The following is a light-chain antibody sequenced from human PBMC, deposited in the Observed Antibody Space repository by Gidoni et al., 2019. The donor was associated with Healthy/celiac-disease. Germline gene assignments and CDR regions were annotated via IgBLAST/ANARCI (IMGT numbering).Light chain of an antibody. Sequence: EIVLTQSPGTLSLSPGERATPSCRASQSVSNSYLAWYQQKPGQAPRLLIYGASSRATGIPDRFSGSGSGTDFTLTISRLEPEDFAVYYCQQYGSSPQTFGQGTKVEIK. CDR3: QQYGSSPQT. CDR1: QSVSNSY. V-gene: IGKV3-20*01. CDR2: GAS. J-gene: IGKJ1*01.